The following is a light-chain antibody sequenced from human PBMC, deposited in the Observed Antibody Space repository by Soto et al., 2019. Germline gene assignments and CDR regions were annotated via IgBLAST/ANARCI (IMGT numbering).Light chain of an antibody. CDR3: TSYTSTTSYV. CDR2: AVT. J-gene: IGLJ1*01. CDR1: SGVVGAYNY. Sequence: QSVLTQPASVPGSPGQSITISCSLTSGVVGAYNYVSWYQQNPRNAPNLMIYAVTNRPSGISNRFSGSKSRNTASLTISGLQAGDEADYYCTSYTSTTSYVFRTGTKVTVL. V-gene: IGLV2-14*01.